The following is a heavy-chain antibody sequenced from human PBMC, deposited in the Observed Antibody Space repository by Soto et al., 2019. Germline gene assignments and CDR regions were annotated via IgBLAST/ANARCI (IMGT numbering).Heavy chain of an antibody. Sequence: ETLSLTCTVSGGSISSSSYYWGWIRQPPGKGLEWIGSIYYSGSTYYNPSLKSRVTLSVDTSKNQFSLKLSSVTAADTAVYYCARRCPITGTTDYWGQGTLVTVSS. D-gene: IGHD1-20*01. CDR2: IYYSGST. J-gene: IGHJ4*02. V-gene: IGHV4-39*01. CDR3: ARRCPITGTTDY. CDR1: GGSISSSSYY.